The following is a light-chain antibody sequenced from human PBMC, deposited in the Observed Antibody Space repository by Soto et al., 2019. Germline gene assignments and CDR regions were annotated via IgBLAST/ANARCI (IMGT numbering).Light chain of an antibody. J-gene: IGKJ3*01. CDR3: QQYGRSPFT. CDR2: GVS. CDR1: QSVSTGQ. V-gene: IGKV3-20*01. Sequence: EIVLTQSPGTLSLSPGERGTLSCRASQSVSTGQIAWYQQKPGQAPRLLMYGVSSRAAGIPDRFSGSGSGTDFPITISSLEHEDFAVYYCQQYGRSPFTFGPGTKLDIK.